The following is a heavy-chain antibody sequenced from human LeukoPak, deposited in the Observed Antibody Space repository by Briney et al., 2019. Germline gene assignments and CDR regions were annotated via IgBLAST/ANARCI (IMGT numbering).Heavy chain of an antibody. CDR1: GYTFTSYG. J-gene: IGHJ4*02. D-gene: IGHD6-19*01. V-gene: IGHV1-18*01. CDR2: ISAYNGNT. CDR3: ARGGSGWPLDY. Sequence: ASVNVSCMASGYTFTSYGISWVRQAPGQGLEWMGWISAYNGNTNYAQKLQGRVTMTTDTPTSTAYMELRSLKSDDTAVYYCARGGSGWPLDYWGQGTLVTVSS.